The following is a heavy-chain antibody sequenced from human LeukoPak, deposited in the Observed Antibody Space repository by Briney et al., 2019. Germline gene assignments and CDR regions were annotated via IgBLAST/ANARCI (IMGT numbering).Heavy chain of an antibody. V-gene: IGHV3-23*01. CDR2: ISGSGGST. D-gene: IGHD3-22*01. CDR1: GFTFSSYA. Sequence: GGPLRLSCAASGFTFSSYAMSWVRQAPGKGLEWVSGISGSGGSTYYADSVKGRFTFSRDNSKNTLYLQMTSLRAEDTAVYYCAKDQVWIVVGSFDYWGQGTLVTVSS. CDR3: AKDQVWIVVGSFDY. J-gene: IGHJ4*02.